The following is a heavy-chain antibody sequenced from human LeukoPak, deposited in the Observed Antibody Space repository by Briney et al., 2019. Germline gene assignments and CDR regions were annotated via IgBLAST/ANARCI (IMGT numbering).Heavy chain of an antibody. D-gene: IGHD3-22*01. CDR1: GGSISSYY. J-gene: IGHJ4*02. Sequence: PSETLSLTCTVSGGSISSYYWSWIRQPPGKGLEWIGYIYYSGSTNSNPYLKSRVTMSVDTSKNQFSLKLSSVTAADTAVYYCASLYDSWGLGDFWGQGTLVTVSS. CDR2: IYYSGST. CDR3: ASLYDSWGLGDF. V-gene: IGHV4-59*01.